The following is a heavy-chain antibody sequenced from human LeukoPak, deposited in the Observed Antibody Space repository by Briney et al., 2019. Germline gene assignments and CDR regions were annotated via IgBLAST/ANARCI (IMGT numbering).Heavy chain of an antibody. J-gene: IGHJ4*02. CDR2: ISWNSGSI. CDR3: ARDLRGQWLEYYFDY. V-gene: IGHV3-9*01. Sequence: PGGSLRLSCAASGFTFDDYAMHWVRQAPGKGLEWVSGISWNSGSIGYADSVKGRFTISRDNAKNSLYLQMNSLRAEDTAVYYCARDLRGQWLEYYFDYWGQGTLVTVSS. CDR1: GFTFDDYA. D-gene: IGHD6-19*01.